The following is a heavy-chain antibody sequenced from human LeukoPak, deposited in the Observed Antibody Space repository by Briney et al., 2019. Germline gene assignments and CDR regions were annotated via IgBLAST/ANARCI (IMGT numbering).Heavy chain of an antibody. CDR3: ARQPGGDHLLHRPFYF. D-gene: IGHD3-16*01. J-gene: IGHJ4*02. V-gene: IGHV4-34*01. CDR2: INHSGST. Sequence: PSETLSLTCAVYGGSFSGYYWSWIRQPPGKGLEWVGEINHSGSTNYNPSLKSRVTISVEPSKNQFSLKLSSLTPADTAVYYFARQPGGDHLLHRPFYFWGQGTLVTVSS. CDR1: GGSFSGYY.